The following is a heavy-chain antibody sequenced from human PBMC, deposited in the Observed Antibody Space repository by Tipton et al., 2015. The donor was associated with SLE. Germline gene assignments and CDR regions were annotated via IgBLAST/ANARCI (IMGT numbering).Heavy chain of an antibody. Sequence: QLVQSGPEVKKPGSSVKVSCKASGGTFSSYTISWVRQAPGQGLEWMGRIIPILGIANYAQKFQGRITITADESTSTAYMELSSLRSEDTAVYYCARDVIPGDPGDWFDPWGQGTLVTVSS. D-gene: IGHD7-27*01. V-gene: IGHV1-69*09. CDR2: IIPILGIA. CDR1: GGTFSSYT. CDR3: ARDVIPGDPGDWFDP. J-gene: IGHJ5*02.